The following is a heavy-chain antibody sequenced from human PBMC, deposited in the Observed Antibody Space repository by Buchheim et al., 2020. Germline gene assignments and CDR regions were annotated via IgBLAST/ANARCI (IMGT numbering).Heavy chain of an antibody. CDR1: GFIFSNYW. Sequence: EVQLVESGGGLVQPGGSLRLSCAASGFIFSNYWMHWVRQAPGKGLVWVSLIYSDGTNTNYADSVKGRITISRDNAKSTLYHQMNSLRAEDTAVYYCARGGGSGKLDYWGQG. D-gene: IGHD5-24*01. V-gene: IGHV3-74*01. CDR3: ARGGGSGKLDY. J-gene: IGHJ4*02. CDR2: IYSDGTNT.